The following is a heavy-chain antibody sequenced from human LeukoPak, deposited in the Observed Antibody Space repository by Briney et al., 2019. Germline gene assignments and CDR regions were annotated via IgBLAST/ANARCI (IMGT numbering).Heavy chain of an antibody. CDR3: AHIFPRYYYDSSGYYFDC. J-gene: IGHJ4*02. CDR1: GFSLSTSGVG. V-gene: IGHV2-5*01. Sequence: SGPTLVKPTQTLTLTCTFSGFSLSTSGVGVGWIRQPPGKALEWLALIYWNDDKRYSPSLKSRLTITKDTSKNQVVLTMTNMDPVDTATYYCAHIFPRYYYDSSGYYFDCWGQGTLVTVSS. CDR2: IYWNDDK. D-gene: IGHD3-22*01.